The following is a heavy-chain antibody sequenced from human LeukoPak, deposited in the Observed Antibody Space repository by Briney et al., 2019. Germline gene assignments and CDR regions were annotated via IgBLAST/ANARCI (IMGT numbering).Heavy chain of an antibody. CDR1: GYSFTDYS. D-gene: IGHD6-13*01. J-gene: IGHJ4*02. CDR3: AREDTIAAALDY. Sequence: GASVKVSCKASGYSFTDYSLHWVRQAPGQGLEWMGWINPKSGGTNYAQKFQGRVTMTRDTSISTAYMELSRLRSDDTAVYYCAREDTIAAALDYWGQGSLVTVSS. CDR2: INPKSGGT. V-gene: IGHV1-2*02.